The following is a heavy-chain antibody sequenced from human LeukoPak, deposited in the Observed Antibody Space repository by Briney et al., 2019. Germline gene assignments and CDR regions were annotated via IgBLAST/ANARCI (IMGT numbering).Heavy chain of an antibody. CDR1: GYTFTSYG. Sequence: ASVKVSCKASGYTFTSYGISWVRQAPGHGVEWRGWISAYNGNTNYAQQLHGRGTMTTDTSKSTAYMALRSLRSDDTAVYYCARGVLHWYFDLWGRGTLVTVSS. CDR3: ARGVLHWYFDL. V-gene: IGHV1-18*01. CDR2: ISAYNGNT. J-gene: IGHJ2*01. D-gene: IGHD3-10*02.